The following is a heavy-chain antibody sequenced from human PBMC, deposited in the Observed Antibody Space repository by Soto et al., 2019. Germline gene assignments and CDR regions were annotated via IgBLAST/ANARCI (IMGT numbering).Heavy chain of an antibody. CDR3: AKRGRGRPFDYDMDV. Sequence: EVQLLESGGGLVQVGGSLRLSCAASGFTFTNYGMNWVRQAPGTGLEWVSSISGGGRSTYNGDSVRGRFTISRDTSKNTPYLQMNRLRADDAAVYYCAKRGRGRPFDYDMDVWGSGTTVTVSS. V-gene: IGHV3-23*01. CDR1: GFTFTNYG. CDR2: ISGGGRST. J-gene: IGHJ6*03. D-gene: IGHD2-15*01.